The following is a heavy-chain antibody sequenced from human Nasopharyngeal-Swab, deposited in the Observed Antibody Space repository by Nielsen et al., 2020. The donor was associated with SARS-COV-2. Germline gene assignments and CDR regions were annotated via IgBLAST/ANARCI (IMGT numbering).Heavy chain of an antibody. Sequence: WIRQPPGKGLEWIGYIYYSGSTYYNPSLKSRVTISVDTSKNQFSLKLSSVTAADTAVYYCARGPYSSGYPYYCYYYMDVWGKGTTVTVSS. CDR3: ARGPYSSGYPYYCYYYMDV. V-gene: IGHV4-30-4*07. D-gene: IGHD3-22*01. J-gene: IGHJ6*03. CDR2: IYYSGST.